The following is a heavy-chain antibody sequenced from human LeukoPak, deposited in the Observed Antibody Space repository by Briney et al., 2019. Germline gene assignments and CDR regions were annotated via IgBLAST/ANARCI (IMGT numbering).Heavy chain of an antibody. V-gene: IGHV4-59*11. Sequence: SETLSLTCAVSADSFSSHYWTWIRQAPGKGLEWIGYIYYSGSTYYNPSLKSRVTISVDTSKNQFSLKLSSVTAADTAVYYCARDILTGYYTGAFDIWGQGTMVTVSS. CDR1: ADSFSSHY. D-gene: IGHD3-9*01. CDR3: ARDILTGYYTGAFDI. CDR2: IYYSGST. J-gene: IGHJ3*02.